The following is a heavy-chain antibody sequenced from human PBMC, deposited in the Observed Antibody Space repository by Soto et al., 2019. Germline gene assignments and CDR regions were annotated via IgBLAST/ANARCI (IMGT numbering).Heavy chain of an antibody. V-gene: IGHV3-23*01. J-gene: IGHJ4*02. CDR3: ANYPRGAFPATIFGVVKNYFDY. D-gene: IGHD3-3*01. CDR2: ISGSGGST. Sequence: HPGGSLRLSCAASGFTFSSYAMSWVRQAPGKGLEWVSAISGSGGSTYYADSVKGRFTISRDNSKNTLYLQMSSLRAEDTAVYYCANYPRGAFPATIFGVVKNYFDYWGQGTLVTVSS. CDR1: GFTFSSYA.